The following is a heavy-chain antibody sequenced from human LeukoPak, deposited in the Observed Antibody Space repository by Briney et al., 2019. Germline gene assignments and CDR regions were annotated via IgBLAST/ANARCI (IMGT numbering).Heavy chain of an antibody. V-gene: IGHV1-18*01. CDR2: ISAYNGNT. Sequence: ASVKVSCKASGYTFTSYGISWVRQAPGQGLGWMGWISAYNGNTNYAQKLQGRITMTTDTSTSTAYMELRSLRSDDTAVYYCARGDNWNYVSWFDPWGQGTLVTVSS. CDR3: ARGDNWNYVSWFDP. J-gene: IGHJ5*02. CDR1: GYTFTSYG. D-gene: IGHD1-7*01.